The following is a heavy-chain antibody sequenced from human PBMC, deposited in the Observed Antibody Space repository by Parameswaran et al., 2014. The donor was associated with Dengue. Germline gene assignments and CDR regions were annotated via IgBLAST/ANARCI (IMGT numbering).Heavy chain of an antibody. Sequence: WIRQPPGKGLEWIGEINHSGSTNYNPSLKSRVTISVDTSKNQFSLKLSSVTAADTAVYYCARGNNWGPPYWNYWGQGTLVTVSS. D-gene: IGHD1-1*01. V-gene: IGHV4-34*01. CDR2: INHSGST. CDR3: ARGNNWGPPYWNY. J-gene: IGHJ4*02.